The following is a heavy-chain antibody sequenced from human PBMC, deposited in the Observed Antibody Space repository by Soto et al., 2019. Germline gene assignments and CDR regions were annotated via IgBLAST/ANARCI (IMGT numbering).Heavy chain of an antibody. CDR1: GFTFSSYG. V-gene: IGHV3-33*01. CDR2: IWYGGSNK. J-gene: IGHJ4*02. Sequence: PGGSLRLSCAASGFTFSSYGMHWVRQAPGKGLEWVAVIWYGGSNKYYADSVKGRFTISRDNSKNTLYLQMSSLRAEDTAVYYCAREGKDIVATIRPYYFDYWGQGTLVTVSS. D-gene: IGHD5-12*01. CDR3: AREGKDIVATIRPYYFDY.